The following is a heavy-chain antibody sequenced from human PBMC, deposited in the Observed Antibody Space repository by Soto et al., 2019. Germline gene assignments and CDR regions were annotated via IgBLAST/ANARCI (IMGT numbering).Heavy chain of an antibody. CDR1: GGSISSYY. J-gene: IGHJ4*02. Sequence: PSETLSLTCTVSGGSISSYYWSWIRQPPGKGLEWIGYIYYSGSTNYNPSLKSRVTISVDTSKNQFSLKLSSVTAADTAVYYCARVEPIYRGYYDFWSGPPSGYPYWGQGTLVTVSS. CDR2: IYYSGST. D-gene: IGHD3-3*01. V-gene: IGHV4-59*01. CDR3: ARVEPIYRGYYDFWSGPPSGYPY.